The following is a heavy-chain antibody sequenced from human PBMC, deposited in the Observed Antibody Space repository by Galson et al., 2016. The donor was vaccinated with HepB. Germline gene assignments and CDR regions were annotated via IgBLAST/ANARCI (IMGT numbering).Heavy chain of an antibody. Sequence: QSGAEVKKPGDSLKISCKTYGHSFTSYWIGWVRQMPGKGLEWMGVIYPGDSDTRYSPSFQGQVTISADKSISNAFLQWSSLKASDTAMYFCLYGGNGDSFKDWGQGTMVIVSS. CDR3: LYGGNGDSFKD. CDR1: GHSFTSYW. J-gene: IGHJ1*01. V-gene: IGHV5-51*01. D-gene: IGHD4-23*01. CDR2: IYPGDSDT.